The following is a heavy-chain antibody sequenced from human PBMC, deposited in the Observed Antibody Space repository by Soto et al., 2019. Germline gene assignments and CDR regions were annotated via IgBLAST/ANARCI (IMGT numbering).Heavy chain of an antibody. D-gene: IGHD2-21*02. CDR1: GGTFSNYP. V-gene: IGHV1-69*01. CDR3: ARGFYCGGGCYSHFDY. CDR2: IIPIFGTT. Sequence: VQLVQSGAEVKKPGSSVKVSCKASGGTFSNYPFIWVRQAPGQGLDWMGGIIPIFGTTDYGQRFQGRVTITAADSTNTDYMELSSLRSDDTAVYYCARGFYCGGGCYSHFDYWGQGTLVTVSS. J-gene: IGHJ4*02.